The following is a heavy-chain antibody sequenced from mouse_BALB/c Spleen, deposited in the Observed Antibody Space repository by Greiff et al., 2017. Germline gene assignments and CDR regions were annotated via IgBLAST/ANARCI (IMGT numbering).Heavy chain of an antibody. Sequence: EVQLVETGGGLVQPKGSLKLSCAASGFTFNTNAMNWVRQAPGKGLEWVARIRSKSNNYATYYADSVKDRFTISRDDSQSMLYLQMNNLKTEDTAMYYCVRGGWHMDYWGQGTSVTVSS. CDR3: VRGGWHMDY. CDR1: GFTFNTNA. D-gene: IGHD2-3*01. CDR2: IRSKSNNYAT. V-gene: IGHV10S3*01. J-gene: IGHJ4*01.